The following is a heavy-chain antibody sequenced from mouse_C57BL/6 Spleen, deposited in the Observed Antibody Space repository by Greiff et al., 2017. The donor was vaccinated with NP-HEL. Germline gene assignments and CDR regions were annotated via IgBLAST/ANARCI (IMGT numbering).Heavy chain of an antibody. CDR3: ARYSDGNYYFDY. CDR1: GYTFTSYW. CDR2: IYPGSGST. V-gene: IGHV1-55*01. Sequence: VQLQQSGAELVKPGASVKMSCKASGYTFTSYWITWVKQRPGQGLEWIGDIYPGSGSTNYNEKFKSKATLTVDTSSSTAYMQLSSLTSEDSAVYYCARYSDGNYYFDYWGQSTTLPVSS. J-gene: IGHJ2*01. D-gene: IGHD2-1*01.